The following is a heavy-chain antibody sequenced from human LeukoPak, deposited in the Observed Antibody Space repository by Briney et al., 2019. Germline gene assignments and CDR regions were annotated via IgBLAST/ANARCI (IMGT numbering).Heavy chain of an antibody. CDR2: IKPDGSQK. V-gene: IGHV3-7*02. CDR1: GFTFSNYW. Sequence: GGSLRLSCAASGFTFSNYWMSWVRQAPGKGLEWVANIKPDGSQKYYVDSVKGRFTISRDNARTSLFLQMNSLRSDDTAVYYCASSGAISMIRNNWFDPWGQGTLVTVSA. J-gene: IGHJ5*02. D-gene: IGHD3-22*01. CDR3: ASSGAISMIRNNWFDP.